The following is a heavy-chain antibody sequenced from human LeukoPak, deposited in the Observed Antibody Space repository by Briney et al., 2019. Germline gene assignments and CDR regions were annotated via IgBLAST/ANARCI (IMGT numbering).Heavy chain of an antibody. Sequence: GGSLRLSCAASGFTFTTYGMSWVRQAPGKGLEWVSTISGGGSSTYYADPVRGRFTISRDNSKNTLSLQMNSLRAEDTAIYYCAKSRSDWTHFDYWGQGTLVTVSS. CDR2: ISGGGSST. CDR3: AKSRSDWTHFDY. J-gene: IGHJ4*02. V-gene: IGHV3-23*01. D-gene: IGHD1-26*01. CDR1: GFTFTTYG.